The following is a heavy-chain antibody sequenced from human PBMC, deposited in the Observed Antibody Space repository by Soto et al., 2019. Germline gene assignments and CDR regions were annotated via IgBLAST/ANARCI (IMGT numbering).Heavy chain of an antibody. J-gene: IGHJ6*02. CDR2: ISGSVGST. CDR3: AKPQSRSLLWFGDLFRDYYYYYGMDV. Sequence: XVCLRLSFAASGFTFSSYAMSGVRQAPGKGLEWVSAISGSVGSTYYADSVKGRFTISRDNSKNTLYLQMNSLRAEDTAVYYCAKPQSRSLLWFGDLFRDYYYYYGMDVWGQGTTVTVSS. D-gene: IGHD3-10*01. V-gene: IGHV3-23*01. CDR1: GFTFSSYA.